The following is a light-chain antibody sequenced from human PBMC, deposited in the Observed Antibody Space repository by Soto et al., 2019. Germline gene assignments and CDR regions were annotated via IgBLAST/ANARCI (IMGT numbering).Light chain of an antibody. CDR3: SSYTSISTVV. J-gene: IGLJ2*01. CDR1: SSDVGGYNY. V-gene: IGLV2-14*01. CDR2: DVS. Sequence: QSALTQPASVSGSPGQSITISCTGTSSDVGGYNYVSWFQQHPGKAPKLTIYDVSNRPSGVSSRFSGSKSGNTASLTISGLQAEDEADYYCSSYTSISTVVFGGGTQLTVL.